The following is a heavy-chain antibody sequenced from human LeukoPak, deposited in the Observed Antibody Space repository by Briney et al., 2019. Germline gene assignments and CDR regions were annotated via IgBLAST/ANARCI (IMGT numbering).Heavy chain of an antibody. J-gene: IGHJ5*02. V-gene: IGHV4-39*01. Sequence: SETLSLTCAVSGDSISSSSYFRGWIRQPPGKGLEWIAGIYHSESTYYNPSLYSRVTMSVDTSKNQFSLKLSSVTAADTAVYFCARHINYGSGASNWFDPWGQGTLVTVSS. CDR1: GDSISSSSYF. CDR3: ARHINYGSGASNWFDP. CDR2: IYHSEST. D-gene: IGHD3-10*01.